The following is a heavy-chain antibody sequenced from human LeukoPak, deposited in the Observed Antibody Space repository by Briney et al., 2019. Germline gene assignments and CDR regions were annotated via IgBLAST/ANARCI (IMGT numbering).Heavy chain of an antibody. D-gene: IGHD3-22*01. Sequence: PSETLSLTCTVSGGSISSSCYFWAWIRQPPGKGLEWIGHICYSGSTFYNPSLKSRFTISVDTSKNQFSLKLSSVTAADTAVYYCARDWDYYDSSGIDYWGQGTLVTVSS. CDR2: ICYSGST. CDR1: GGSISSSCYF. V-gene: IGHV4-39*02. CDR3: ARDWDYYDSSGIDY. J-gene: IGHJ4*02.